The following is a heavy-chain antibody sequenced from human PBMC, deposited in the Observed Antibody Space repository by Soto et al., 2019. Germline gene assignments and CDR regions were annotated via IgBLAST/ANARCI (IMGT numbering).Heavy chain of an antibody. CDR3: AREGSITMIVVVMSAFDI. D-gene: IGHD3-22*01. V-gene: IGHV3-30-3*01. CDR2: ISYDGSNK. CDR1: GFTFSSYA. J-gene: IGHJ3*02. Sequence: VQLVESGGGVVQPGRSLRLSCAASGFTFSSYAMHWVRQAPGKGLEWVAVISYDGSNKYYADSVKGRFTISRDNSKNTLYLQMNSLRAEDTAVYYCAREGSITMIVVVMSAFDIWGQGTMVTVSS.